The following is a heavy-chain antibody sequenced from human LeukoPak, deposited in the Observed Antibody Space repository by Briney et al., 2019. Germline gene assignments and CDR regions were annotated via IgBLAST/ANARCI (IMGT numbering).Heavy chain of an antibody. J-gene: IGHJ4*02. V-gene: IGHV3-9*03. CDR1: GFTFDDYA. CDR2: FSWNSRSI. Sequence: GGSLRLSCAASGFTFDDYAMHWVRQAPGKGLEWVSGFSWNSRSIGYADSVKGRFTISRDNAKNSLYLQMNSLRVEDMALYYCASRQFDYWGQGTLVTVSS. CDR3: ASRQFDY.